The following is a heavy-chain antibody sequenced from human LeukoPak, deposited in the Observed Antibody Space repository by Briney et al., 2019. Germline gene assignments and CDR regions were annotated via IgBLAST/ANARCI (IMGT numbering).Heavy chain of an antibody. CDR2: IIPIFGTA. CDR1: GGTFSSYA. Sequence: ASVKVSCKASGGTFSSYAISWVRQAPGQGLEWMGGIIPIFGTANYAQKFQGRVTITADESTSTAYMELSSLRSEDTAVYYCARAGSITMVRGVTYYFDYWGQGTLVTVSS. CDR3: ARAGSITMVRGVTYYFDY. J-gene: IGHJ4*02. D-gene: IGHD3-10*01. V-gene: IGHV1-69*13.